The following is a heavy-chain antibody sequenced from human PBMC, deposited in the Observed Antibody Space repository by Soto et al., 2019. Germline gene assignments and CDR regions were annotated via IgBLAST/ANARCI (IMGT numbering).Heavy chain of an antibody. J-gene: IGHJ5*02. V-gene: IGHV1-8*01. Sequence: VKVSCKASGYTFTTYDINWVRQAPGQGLEWMGWMNPNRTNTGYAEKFQGRVTMTRDTSISTAYMELSSLRYDDTAVYYCVRGGFLSHDHVIIAPATLGFDPWGQGTLVTVSS. CDR2: MNPNRTNT. CDR1: GYTFTTYD. CDR3: VRGGFLSHDHVIIAPATLGFDP. D-gene: IGHD2-2*01.